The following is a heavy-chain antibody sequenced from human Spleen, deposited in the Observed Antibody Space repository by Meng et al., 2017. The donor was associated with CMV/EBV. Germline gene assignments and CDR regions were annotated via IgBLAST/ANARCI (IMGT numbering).Heavy chain of an antibody. V-gene: IGHV3-9*01. J-gene: IGHJ6*02. CDR2: ISWNSGSI. D-gene: IGHD6-6*01. CDR1: GFTFDDYA. Sequence: SLKISCAASGFTFDDYAMYWVRQVPGKGLEWVSGISWNSGSIGYADSVKGRFTISRDNAKNSLYLQMNSLRAEDTALYYCAKDYSTSSYYYYGMDVWGQGTTVTVSS. CDR3: AKDYSTSSYYYYGMDV.